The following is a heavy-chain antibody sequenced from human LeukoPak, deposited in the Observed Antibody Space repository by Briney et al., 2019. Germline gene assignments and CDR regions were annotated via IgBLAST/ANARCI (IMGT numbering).Heavy chain of an antibody. CDR1: GFTVSSNY. D-gene: IGHD3-3*01. V-gene: IGHV3-66*02. CDR2: IYSGGRT. Sequence: GGSLRLSCAASGFTVSSNYMSWVRQAPGKGLEWVSVIYSGGRTYYADSVKGRFTISRDNSKNTLYLQMNSLRAEDTAVYYCARGHYDFWSGYYSDYWGQGTLVTVSS. J-gene: IGHJ4*02. CDR3: ARGHYDFWSGYYSDY.